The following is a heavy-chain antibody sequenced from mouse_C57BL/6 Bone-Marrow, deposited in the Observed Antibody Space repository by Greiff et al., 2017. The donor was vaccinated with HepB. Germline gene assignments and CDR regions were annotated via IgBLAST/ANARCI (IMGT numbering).Heavy chain of an antibody. D-gene: IGHD2-4*01. V-gene: IGHV3-6*01. CDR1: GYSITSGYY. CDR2: ISYDGSN. CDR3: ARDDYYFDY. J-gene: IGHJ2*01. Sequence: VQLQQSGPGLVKPSQSLSLTCSVTGYSITSGYYWNWIRQFPGNKLEWMGYISYDGSNNYNPSLKNRISFTRDTSKNQFFLKLNSVTTEDTATYYCARDDYYFDYWGQGTTLTVSS.